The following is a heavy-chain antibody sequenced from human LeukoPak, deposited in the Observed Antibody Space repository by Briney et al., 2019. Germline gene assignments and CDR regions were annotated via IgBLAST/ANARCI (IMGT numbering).Heavy chain of an antibody. CDR2: ISRSSDII. CDR3: ARDTPTGSGYYFPSVVDY. D-gene: IGHD3-22*01. Sequence: GGSLRLSCAAPGFTFSSYNMNWVRQAPGKGLEWISYISRSSDIIYYGDSVKGRFTISRDNAKNSLYLQMNSLRAEDTAVYYCARDTPTGSGYYFPSVVDYWGQGTLVTVSS. V-gene: IGHV3-48*01. CDR1: GFTFSSYN. J-gene: IGHJ4*02.